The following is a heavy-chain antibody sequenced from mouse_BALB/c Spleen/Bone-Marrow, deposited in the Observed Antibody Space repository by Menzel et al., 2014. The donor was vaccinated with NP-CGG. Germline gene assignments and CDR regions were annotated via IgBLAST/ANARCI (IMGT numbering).Heavy chain of an antibody. CDR1: GYAFSSYW. Sequence: SGAELVRPGSSVKISCKASGYAFSSYWMNWVKQRPGQGLEWIGQIYPGDDDTNYNGKFKGKATLTADKSSSTSYMQLSSLTSEDSAVYYCTNLGTYWGQGTLVTVSA. D-gene: IGHD2-14*01. CDR2: IYPGDDDT. V-gene: IGHV1-80*01. J-gene: IGHJ3*01. CDR3: TNLGTY.